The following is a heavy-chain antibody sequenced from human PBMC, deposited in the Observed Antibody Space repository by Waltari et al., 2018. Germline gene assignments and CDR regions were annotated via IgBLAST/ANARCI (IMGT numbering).Heavy chain of an antibody. CDR3: AKGGGATTIDY. D-gene: IGHD1-26*01. Sequence: QVQLVESGGGVVQPGGSLRLSCAASGITFSSHGLHWIRQAPGKGLEWVAFIRYDGSNKYYADSVKGRFTISRDNSKNTLYLQMNSLRAEDTAVYYCAKGGGATTIDYWGQGTLVTVSS. J-gene: IGHJ4*02. CDR1: GITFSSHG. V-gene: IGHV3-30*02. CDR2: IRYDGSNK.